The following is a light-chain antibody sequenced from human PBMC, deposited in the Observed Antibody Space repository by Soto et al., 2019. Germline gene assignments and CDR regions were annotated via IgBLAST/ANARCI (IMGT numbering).Light chain of an antibody. CDR2: AAS. CDR1: QGFNTF. CDR3: QRLNTYPIT. Sequence: IQLTQSPSSLSASVGDRVTITCRASQGFNTFLAWYQQKPGKAPKLLIYAASTLQGGVPSRFSGTGSGTDFTLTISSLQPEDFATYYCQRLNTYPITFGQGTRLEIK. V-gene: IGKV1-9*01. J-gene: IGKJ5*01.